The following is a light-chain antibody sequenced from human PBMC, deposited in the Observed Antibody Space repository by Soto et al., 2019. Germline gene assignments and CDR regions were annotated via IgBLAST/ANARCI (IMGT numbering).Light chain of an antibody. J-gene: IGKJ2*01. CDR1: QSISSY. Sequence: DIQMTQSPSSLSASVVDRVTITCRASQSISSYLNWYQQKPGKAPKPLIYAASILQSGVPSRFSGSGSGTDFTLTISSLQPEDFAMYYCQQSYSNSYTFGQGTKLEIK. CDR3: QQSYSNSYT. CDR2: AAS. V-gene: IGKV1-39*01.